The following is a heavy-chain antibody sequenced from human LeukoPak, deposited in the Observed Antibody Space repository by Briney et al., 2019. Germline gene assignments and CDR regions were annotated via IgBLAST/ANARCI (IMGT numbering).Heavy chain of an antibody. CDR2: INPNSGGT. CDR3: AGVFGVFTDDAFDI. Sequence: ASVKVSCKASGYTFTGYYMHWVRQAPGQGLEWMGWINPNSGGTNYAQKFQGRVTMTRDTSISTAYMELSRLRSDDTAVYYCAGVFGVFTDDAFDIWGQGTMVTVSS. V-gene: IGHV1-2*02. J-gene: IGHJ3*02. D-gene: IGHD3-3*01. CDR1: GYTFTGYY.